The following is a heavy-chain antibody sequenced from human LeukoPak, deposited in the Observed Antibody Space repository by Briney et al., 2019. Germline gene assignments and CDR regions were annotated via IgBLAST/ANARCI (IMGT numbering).Heavy chain of an antibody. CDR2: IFYSGNT. Sequence: SETLSLTCTVSGGSISIYYWSWIRQPPGKGLEWIGYIFYSGNTIYNPSLKRRVTISVDTSKNQFSLKLASVTAADTAVYYCARDLDHGRAFNIWGQGTKVTVSS. CDR1: GGSISIYY. V-gene: IGHV4-59*13. J-gene: IGHJ3*02. D-gene: IGHD2-8*01. CDR3: ARDLDHGRAFNI.